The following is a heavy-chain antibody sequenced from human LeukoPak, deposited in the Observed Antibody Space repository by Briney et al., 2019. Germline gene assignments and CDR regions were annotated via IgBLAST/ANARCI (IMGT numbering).Heavy chain of an antibody. CDR3: ALTATGTPIDY. D-gene: IGHD1-26*01. J-gene: IGHJ4*02. CDR2: ISAYNGNT. CDR1: GYTFTSYG. Sequence: ASVKVSCKASGYTFTSYGISWVRRAPGQGLEWMGWISAYNGNTNYAQKLQGRVTMTTDTSTSTAYMELRSLRSDDTAVYYCALTATGTPIDYWGQGTLVTVSS. V-gene: IGHV1-18*01.